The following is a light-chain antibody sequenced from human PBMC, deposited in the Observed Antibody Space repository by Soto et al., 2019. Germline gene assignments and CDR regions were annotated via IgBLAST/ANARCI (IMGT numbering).Light chain of an antibody. V-gene: IGLV1-51*01. CDR3: GSWDSSLSAYV. CDR2: DDD. CDR1: SSNIGGNS. Sequence: QSVLTQPPSVSAAPGQRVTISCSGSSSNIGGNSVSWYQQLPGTAPKLPIYDDDKRPSGIPDRFSGSKSGTSATLGITGFQTGDEADYYCGSWDSSLSAYVFGTGTRSPS. J-gene: IGLJ1*01.